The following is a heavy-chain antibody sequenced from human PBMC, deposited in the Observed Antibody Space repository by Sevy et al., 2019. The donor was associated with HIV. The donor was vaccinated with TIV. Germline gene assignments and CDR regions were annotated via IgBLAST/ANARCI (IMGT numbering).Heavy chain of an antibody. CDR3: AKGPSSSSPDYYYYYMDV. V-gene: IGHV3-9*01. Sequence: GGSLRLSCAASGFTFDDYAMHWVRQAPGKGLEWVSGISWNSGSIGYADSVKDRFTISRDNAKNSLYLQMNSLRAEDTALYYCAKGPSSSSPDYYYYYMDVWGKGTTVTVSS. CDR2: ISWNSGSI. D-gene: IGHD6-6*01. CDR1: GFTFDDYA. J-gene: IGHJ6*03.